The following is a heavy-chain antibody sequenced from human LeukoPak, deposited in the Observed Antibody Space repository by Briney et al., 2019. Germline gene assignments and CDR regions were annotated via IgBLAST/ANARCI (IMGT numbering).Heavy chain of an antibody. CDR1: GGTFSSYA. D-gene: IGHD2-2*01. J-gene: IGHJ3*02. CDR3: ARSNFPVRDIVVVPAAPSGAFDI. CDR2: IIPIFGTA. V-gene: IGHV1-69*13. Sequence: GASVKVSCKASGGTFSSYAISWVRQAPGQGLEWMGGIIPIFGTANYAQKFQGRVTITADESTSTAYMELSSLRSEDTAVYYCARSNFPVRDIVVVPAAPSGAFDIWGQGTMVTVSS.